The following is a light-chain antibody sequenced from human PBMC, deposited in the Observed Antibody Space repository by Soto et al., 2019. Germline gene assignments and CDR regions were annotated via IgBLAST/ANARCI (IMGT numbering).Light chain of an antibody. Sequence: EIVLTQSPATLSLSPGERATLSCRASQSVGNNLAWYQQKPGQAPGLLIYEASTRATGIPARFSVSGSGTDFTLTISSLEPEDFAVYYCQQHANWPLTFGGGTKVEIK. CDR3: QQHANWPLT. J-gene: IGKJ4*01. CDR1: QSVGNN. V-gene: IGKV3-11*01. CDR2: EAS.